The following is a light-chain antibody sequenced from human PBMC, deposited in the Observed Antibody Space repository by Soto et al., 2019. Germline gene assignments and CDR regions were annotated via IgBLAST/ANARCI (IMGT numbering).Light chain of an antibody. Sequence: QSALTQPASVSGSPGQSITISCIGTSNDISPYNYVSWYLHHPGQAPQLLIYDVHNRPSGISARFSGSKSGNTASLTISGLQPQDTALYYWCSYTRSGTLSFGGGTKLTVL. CDR3: CSYTRSGTLS. J-gene: IGLJ2*01. CDR2: DVH. CDR1: SNDISPYNY. V-gene: IGLV2-14*01.